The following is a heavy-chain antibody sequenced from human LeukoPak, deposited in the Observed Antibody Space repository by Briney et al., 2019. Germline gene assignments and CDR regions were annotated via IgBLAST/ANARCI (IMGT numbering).Heavy chain of an antibody. CDR2: INPLTCGT. J-gene: IGHJ4*02. CDR1: GYTFTAYY. V-gene: IGHV1-2*02. CDR3: ARGSRAQPIDLDY. D-gene: IGHD3-3*01. Sequence: GPPVKVSCKASGYTFTAYYLHCGREAPGHGVEWRGWINPLTCGTNCAQNFQGRLTMTRDTSLTTAYMELSRLTSDDTAFYYCARGSRAQPIDLDYWGQGTLVIVSS.